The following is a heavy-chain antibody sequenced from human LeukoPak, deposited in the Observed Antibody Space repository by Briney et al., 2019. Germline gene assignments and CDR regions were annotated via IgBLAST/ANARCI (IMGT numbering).Heavy chain of an antibody. J-gene: IGHJ4*02. CDR2: INPNSGGT. Sequence: GASVKVSCKASGYTFTGYYTHWVRQAPGQGLEWMGWINPNSGGTNYAQKFQGRVTMTRDTSISTAYMELSRLRSDDTAVYYCARELHCSSTSCYEGFDYWGQGTLVTVSS. CDR3: ARELHCSSTSCYEGFDY. D-gene: IGHD2-2*01. V-gene: IGHV1-2*02. CDR1: GYTFTGYY.